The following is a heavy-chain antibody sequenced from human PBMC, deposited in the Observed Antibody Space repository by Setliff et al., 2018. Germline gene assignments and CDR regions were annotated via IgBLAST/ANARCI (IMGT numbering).Heavy chain of an antibody. Sequence: GGSLRLSCAASGFTFSSYWMSWVRQAPGKGLEWVANIKQDGSEKYYVDSVRGRFTISRDNAKNSLYLQMNSLRAEDTAVYYCAPGGAVAGTHYWGQGTLVTVSS. D-gene: IGHD6-19*01. CDR2: IKQDGSEK. J-gene: IGHJ4*02. CDR1: GFTFSSYW. CDR3: APGGAVAGTHY. V-gene: IGHV3-7*01.